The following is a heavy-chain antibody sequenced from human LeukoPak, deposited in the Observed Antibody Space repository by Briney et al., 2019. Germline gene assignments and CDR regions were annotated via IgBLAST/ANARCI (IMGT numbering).Heavy chain of an antibody. CDR1: GFTFSSYW. J-gene: IGHJ5*01. CDR3: AKAATYFYGSVTYDWFES. D-gene: IGHD3-10*01. CDR2: IESNGLT. Sequence: SGGYLRLSCEASGFTFSSYWMHWVRQIPGKGLMWVSRIESNGLTLYADSVRDRFTISRDNGKNTIYLQMNSLRVDDTAIYYCAKAATYFYGSVTYDWFESWGQGTLVTVSS. V-gene: IGHV3-74*01.